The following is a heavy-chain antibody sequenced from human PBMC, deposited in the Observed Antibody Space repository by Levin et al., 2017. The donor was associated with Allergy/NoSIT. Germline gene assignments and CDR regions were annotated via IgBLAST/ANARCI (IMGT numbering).Heavy chain of an antibody. CDR1: GYTFTSYD. CDR2: MNPNSGNT. D-gene: IGHD3-3*01. J-gene: IGHJ4*02. V-gene: IGHV1-8*01. Sequence: GASVKVSCKASGYTFTSYDINWVRQATGQGLEWMGWMNPNSGNTGYAQKFQGRVTMTRNTSISTAYMELSSLRSEDTAVYYCARSSDFWSGYYGSSLPYFDDWGQGTLVTVSS. CDR3: ARSSDFWSGYYGSSLPYFDD.